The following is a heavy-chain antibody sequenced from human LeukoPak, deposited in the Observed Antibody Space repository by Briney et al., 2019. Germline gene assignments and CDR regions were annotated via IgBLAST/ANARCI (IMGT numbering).Heavy chain of an antibody. J-gene: IGHJ4*02. V-gene: IGHV1-69*04. CDR2: IIPIFGIA. D-gene: IGHD5-24*01. CDR3: ARGGEMATAIDY. Sequence: SVKVSCKASGGTFSSYAISWVRQAPGQGLEWMGRIIPIFGIANYAQKFQGRVTITADKSTSTAYMELSSLRSEDTAVHYCARGGEMATAIDYWGQGTLVTVSS. CDR1: GGTFSSYA.